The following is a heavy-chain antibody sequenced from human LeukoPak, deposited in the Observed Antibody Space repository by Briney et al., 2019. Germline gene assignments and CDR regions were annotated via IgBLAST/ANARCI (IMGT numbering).Heavy chain of an antibody. CDR3: ARGLYYYDSSGYIGWFDP. V-gene: IGHV3-33*01. Sequence: GGSLRLSCAASGITFSSYGMHWVRQAPGKGLEWVAVIWYDGSNKYYADSVKGRFTISRDNSKNTLYLQMNSLRAEDTAVYYCARGLYYYDSSGYIGWFDPWGQGTLVTVSS. CDR2: IWYDGSNK. CDR1: GITFSSYG. D-gene: IGHD3-22*01. J-gene: IGHJ5*02.